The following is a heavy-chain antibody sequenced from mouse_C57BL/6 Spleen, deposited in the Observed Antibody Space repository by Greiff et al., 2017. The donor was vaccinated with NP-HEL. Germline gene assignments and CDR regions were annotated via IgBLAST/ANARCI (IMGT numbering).Heavy chain of an antibody. CDR2: IDPSDSET. V-gene: IGHV1-52*01. Sequence: VQLQQPGAELVRPGSSVKLSCKASGYTFTSYWMHWVKQRPIQGLEWIGNIDPSDSETHYNQKFKDKATLTVDKSSSTAYMQLSSLTSEDSAVYYCARKGVYDGYYGYFDYWGQGTTLTVSS. CDR1: GYTFTSYW. CDR3: ARKGVYDGYYGYFDY. D-gene: IGHD2-3*01. J-gene: IGHJ2*01.